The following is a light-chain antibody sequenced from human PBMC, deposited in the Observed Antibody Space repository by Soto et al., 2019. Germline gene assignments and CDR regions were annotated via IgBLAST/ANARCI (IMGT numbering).Light chain of an antibody. CDR1: SSDVGGYDY. Sequence: QLVLTQPASVSGSPGQSITISCTGTSSDVGGYDYVSWYQQHPGKAPKLMIYDVTNRPSGISNRFSGSKSGNTASLTISGLQAEDEADYYCSSYTSSRTYVFGTGTKLTVL. V-gene: IGLV2-14*01. CDR2: DVT. J-gene: IGLJ1*01. CDR3: SSYTSSRTYV.